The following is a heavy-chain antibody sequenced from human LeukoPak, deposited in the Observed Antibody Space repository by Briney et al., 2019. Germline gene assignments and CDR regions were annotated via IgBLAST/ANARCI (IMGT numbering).Heavy chain of an antibody. D-gene: IGHD6-19*01. CDR1: GGSFSGYY. V-gene: IGHV4-34*01. J-gene: IGHJ4*02. CDR3: ARAGRYSSGWYPFDY. CDR2: INHSGST. Sequence: SETLSLTCAVYGGSFSGYYWSWIRQPPGKGLEWIGEINHSGSTNYNPSLKSRVTISVDTSKNQFSLKLSSVTAADTAVYYCARAGRYSSGWYPFDYWGQGTLVTVSS.